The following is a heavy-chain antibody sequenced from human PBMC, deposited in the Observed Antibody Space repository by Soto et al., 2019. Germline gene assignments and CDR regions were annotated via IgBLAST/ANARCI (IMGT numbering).Heavy chain of an antibody. J-gene: IGHJ3*02. CDR1: GFTFSTNE. D-gene: IGHD6-19*01. V-gene: IGHV3-48*03. CDR2: IDGSGNT. CDR3: ARDASGWNHAFDI. Sequence: PVGSLRLSCGGSGFTFSTNEMNWVRQAPGKGLEYISYIDGSGNTYYIDSVKGRFTISRDNAKNSLYLQMNSLRVEDTAVYYCARDASGWNHAFDIWGLGTMVTVSS.